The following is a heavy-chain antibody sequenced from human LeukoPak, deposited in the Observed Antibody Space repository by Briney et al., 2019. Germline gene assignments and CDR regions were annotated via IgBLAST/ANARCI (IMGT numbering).Heavy chain of an antibody. D-gene: IGHD6-6*01. CDR3: AGARTTQYYFDF. CDR1: GGSFSGYY. CDR2: IYPSGST. Sequence: PSETLSLTCAVYGGSFSGYYWSWIRQPAGEGLEWIGRIYPSGSTNYNPYTPSLKSRVTMSLDTSKNQFSLILSSVTAADTAMYYCAGARTTQYYFDFWGQGTLATVSS. J-gene: IGHJ4*02. V-gene: IGHV4-59*10.